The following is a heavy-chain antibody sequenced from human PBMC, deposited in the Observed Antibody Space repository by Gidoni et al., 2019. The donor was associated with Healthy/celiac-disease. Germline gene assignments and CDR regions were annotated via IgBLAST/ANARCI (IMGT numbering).Heavy chain of an antibody. V-gene: IGHV4-39*01. CDR3: ARVENYDILTFDY. Sequence: QLPLQASGPGLVKPSETLSLTCTVSGGSISSSSYYWGWIRQHPGKGLEWIGSIYSSGSTYYNPSLKSRVTISVDTSKNQFSLKLSSVTAADTAVYYCARVENYDILTFDYWGQGTLVTVSS. CDR2: IYSSGST. J-gene: IGHJ4*02. CDR1: GGSISSSSYY. D-gene: IGHD3-9*01.